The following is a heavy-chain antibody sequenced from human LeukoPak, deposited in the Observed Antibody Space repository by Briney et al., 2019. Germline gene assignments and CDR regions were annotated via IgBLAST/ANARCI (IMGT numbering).Heavy chain of an antibody. Sequence: SGRSLRLSCVVSGFTFSSYGMHWVRQAPGKGLEWVASISYDGNNKYYADSVKGRFTISRDDSKNTLYLQMNSLRAEDTAVLYCARERSDSSSWYVFDYWGQGTLVTVSS. J-gene: IGHJ4*02. CDR3: ARERSDSSSWYVFDY. CDR1: GFTFSSYG. CDR2: ISYDGNNK. V-gene: IGHV3-30*03. D-gene: IGHD6-13*01.